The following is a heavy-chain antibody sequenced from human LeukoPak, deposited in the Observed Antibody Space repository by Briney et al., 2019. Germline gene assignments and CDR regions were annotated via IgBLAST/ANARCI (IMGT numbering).Heavy chain of an antibody. V-gene: IGHV1-2*02. CDR2: INPNSGGT. CDR3: ARVAFDWSSPYYYYMDV. J-gene: IGHJ6*03. CDR1: GYTFTGYY. Sequence: ASVKVSCKASGYTFTGYYVHWVRQAPGQGLEWMGWINPNSGGTNYAQKFQGRVTMTRDTSISTAYMELSRLRSDDTAVYYCARVAFDWSSPYYYYMDVWGKGTTVTVSS. D-gene: IGHD3-9*01.